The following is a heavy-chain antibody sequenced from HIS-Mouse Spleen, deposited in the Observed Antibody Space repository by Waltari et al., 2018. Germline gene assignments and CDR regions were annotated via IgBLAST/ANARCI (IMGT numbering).Heavy chain of an antibody. J-gene: IGHJ2*01. CDR2: IYYSGST. D-gene: IGHD6-13*01. CDR1: GASISSTSYY. V-gene: IGHV4-39*07. Sequence: QLQLQESGPGLVKPSETLSLTSTVSGASISSTSYYWGWIRQPPGKGLEWIGSIYYSGSTYYNPSLKSRVTISVDTSKNQFSLKLSSVTAADTAVYYCAREIPYSSSWYDWYFDLWGRGTLVTVSS. CDR3: AREIPYSSSWYDWYFDL.